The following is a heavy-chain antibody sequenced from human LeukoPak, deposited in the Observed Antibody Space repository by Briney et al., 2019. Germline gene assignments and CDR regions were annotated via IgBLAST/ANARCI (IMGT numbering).Heavy chain of an antibody. J-gene: IGHJ2*01. Sequence: PGGSLRLSCAASGFTFSSYSMNWVRQAPGKGLEWVSSISSSSSYIYYADSVKGRFTISRDNAKNSLYLQMNSLRAEDTAVYYCARAPTTITGTMILDLWGRGTLVTVSS. V-gene: IGHV3-21*01. CDR2: ISSSSSYI. CDR3: ARAPTTITGTMILDL. D-gene: IGHD1-7*01. CDR1: GFTFSSYS.